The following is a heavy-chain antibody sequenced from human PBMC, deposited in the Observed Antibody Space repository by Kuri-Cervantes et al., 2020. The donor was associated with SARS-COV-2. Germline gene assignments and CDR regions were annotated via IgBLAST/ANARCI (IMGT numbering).Heavy chain of an antibody. CDR2: INPNSGGT. CDR3: ARSYSSGWYYYYGMDV. J-gene: IGHJ6*02. Sequence: ASVKVSCKASGYAFTGYYMHWVRQAPGQGLEWMGWINPNSGGTNYAQKFQGWVTMTRDTSISTAYMELSRLRSDDTAVYYCARSYSSGWYYYYGMDVWGQGTTVTVSS. CDR1: GYAFTGYY. V-gene: IGHV1-2*04. D-gene: IGHD6-19*01.